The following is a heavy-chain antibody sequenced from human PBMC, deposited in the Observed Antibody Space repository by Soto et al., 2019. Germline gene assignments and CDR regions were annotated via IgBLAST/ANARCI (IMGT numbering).Heavy chain of an antibody. CDR1: GGTFSSYA. J-gene: IGHJ6*02. Sequence: SVKVSCKASGGTFSSYAISWVRQAPGQGLEWMGGIIPIFGIANYAQKFQGRVTITADESTSTAYMELSSLRSEDTAVYYCATPLSTIFGVVIIGHYYYGMDVWGQGTTVTVSS. CDR2: IIPIFGIA. CDR3: ATPLSTIFGVVIIGHYYYGMDV. V-gene: IGHV1-69*13. D-gene: IGHD3-3*01.